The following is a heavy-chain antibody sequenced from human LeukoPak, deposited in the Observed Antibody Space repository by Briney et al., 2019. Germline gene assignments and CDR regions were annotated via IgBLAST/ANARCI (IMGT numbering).Heavy chain of an antibody. Sequence: GGSLRLSCAASGFTFSSYSMNWVRQAPGKGLEWVAFISSDGRYKSHADSVKGRCTISRDNSKNTLYLQMNSLRPEDTAVYYCARARSIVGVSPFQHWGQGTLVTVSS. V-gene: IGHV3-30*03. CDR2: ISSDGRYK. CDR1: GFTFSSYS. J-gene: IGHJ1*01. CDR3: ARARSIVGVSPFQH. D-gene: IGHD1-26*01.